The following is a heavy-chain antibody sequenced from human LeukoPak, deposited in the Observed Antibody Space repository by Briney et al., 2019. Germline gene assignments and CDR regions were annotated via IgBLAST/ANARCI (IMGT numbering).Heavy chain of an antibody. Sequence: SVKVSCKASGYTFTSYEINFVRQATGEGLEWRGGIIPIFGTANSAHTSQGRVKIPAAKSPSTAYMAPSSLRPEDTAVYYCASDVNYFDYWGQGTMVTASS. CDR1: GYTFTSYE. V-gene: IGHV1-69*06. J-gene: IGHJ4*02. CDR3: ASDVNYFDY. CDR2: IIPIFGTA.